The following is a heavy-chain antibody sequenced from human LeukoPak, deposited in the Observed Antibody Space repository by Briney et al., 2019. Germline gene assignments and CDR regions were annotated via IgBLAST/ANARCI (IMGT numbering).Heavy chain of an antibody. CDR2: IYYSGRT. CDR3: ASAPLGNSFGYMAY. J-gene: IGHJ4*02. V-gene: IGHV4-59*12. D-gene: IGHD5-18*01. CDR1: GGSISSYY. Sequence: PPETLSLTCTVSGGSISSYYWSWIRQPPGKGLEWIGYIYYSGRTTYNPSVKSRVTISADTSKNQFSLKLNSVTAADTAVYFCASAPLGNSFGYMAYWGQGALVTVSS.